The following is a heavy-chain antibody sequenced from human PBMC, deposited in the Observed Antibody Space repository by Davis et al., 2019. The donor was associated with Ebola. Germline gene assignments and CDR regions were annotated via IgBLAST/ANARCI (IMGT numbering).Heavy chain of an antibody. CDR2: ISSSSSTI. V-gene: IGHV3-48*02. D-gene: IGHD5-12*01. Sequence: PGGSLRLSCAASGFTFSSYGMNWVRQAPGKGLEWVSYISSSSSTIYYADSVKGRFTISRDNAKNSLYLQMNSLRDEDTAVYYCAREVATIPTHPLYYYYYGMDVWGQGTTVTVSS. CDR3: AREVATIPTHPLYYYYYGMDV. CDR1: GFTFSSYG. J-gene: IGHJ6*02.